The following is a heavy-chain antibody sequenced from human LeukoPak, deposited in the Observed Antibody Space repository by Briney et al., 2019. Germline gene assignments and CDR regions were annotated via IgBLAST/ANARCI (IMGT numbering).Heavy chain of an antibody. CDR1: EFTFSSYW. CDR2: IKQDGSEK. CDR3: EIAAAGRAY. D-gene: IGHD6-13*01. Sequence: PGGSLRLSCAASEFTFSSYWLSWVRQAPGKGLEWVANIKQDGSEKYYVDSVKGRFTISRDNAKNSLYLQMNSLRAEDTAVYCCEIAAAGRAYWGQGTLVTVSS. J-gene: IGHJ4*02. V-gene: IGHV3-7*03.